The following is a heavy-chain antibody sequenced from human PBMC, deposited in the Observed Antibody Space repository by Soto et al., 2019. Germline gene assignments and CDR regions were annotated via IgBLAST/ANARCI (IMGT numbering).Heavy chain of an antibody. V-gene: IGHV1-18*01. CDR3: AREVHAPYYDYGMDV. D-gene: IGHD3-10*01. CDR2: ISGYNGNT. J-gene: IGHJ6*02. CDR1: GYTFTNYG. Sequence: QVQVVQSGDEVKKPGASVKVSCKASGYTFTNYGFSWVRQAPGQGLEWMGWISGYNGNTKYAEKFQGRVTMTTDTSTSTAHMELRSLRSDDTAVYSCAREVHAPYYDYGMDVWGPGNAVSVSS.